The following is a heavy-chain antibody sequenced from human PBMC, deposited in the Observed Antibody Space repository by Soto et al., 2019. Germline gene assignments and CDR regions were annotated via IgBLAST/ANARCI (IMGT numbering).Heavy chain of an antibody. Sequence: GGSLRLSCAASGFTFSSYAMSWVRQAPGKGLEWVSAISGNGADTSYADSVRGRFTISRDNSKDTLFLQMSSLRADDTAIYYCARSLFLASTDTEPFDYWGQGALVTVSS. D-gene: IGHD3-3*02. CDR1: GFTFSSYA. V-gene: IGHV3-23*01. CDR2: ISGNGADT. J-gene: IGHJ4*02. CDR3: ARSLFLASTDTEPFDY.